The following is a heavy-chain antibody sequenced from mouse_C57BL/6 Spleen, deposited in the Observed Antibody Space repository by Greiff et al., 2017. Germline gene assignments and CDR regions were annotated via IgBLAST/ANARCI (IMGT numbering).Heavy chain of an antibody. CDR1: GFTFSSYA. CDR3: ARELRRVFAY. CDR2: ISDGGSYT. V-gene: IGHV5-4*01. Sequence: EVQVVESGGGLVKPGGSLKLSCAASGFTFSSYAMSWVRQTPEKRLEWVATISDGGSYTYYPDNVKGRFTIARDNAKNNLYLQMSHLKSEDTAMYYCARELRRVFAYWGQGTLVTVSA. J-gene: IGHJ3*01. D-gene: IGHD1-1*01.